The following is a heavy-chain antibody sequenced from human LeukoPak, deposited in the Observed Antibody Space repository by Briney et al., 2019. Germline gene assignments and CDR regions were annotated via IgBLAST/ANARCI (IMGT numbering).Heavy chain of an antibody. D-gene: IGHD3-22*01. J-gene: IGHJ4*02. Sequence: SETLSLTCSVSGGSISLSYYYWGWIRQPPGKALEWIGSVYYSGTTSYNPSLKSRVTISVDMSKNHFSLKLSSVTAADTAVYYCARDDSSGYHYDYWGQGTLVTVSS. CDR1: GGSISLSYYY. V-gene: IGHV4-39*07. CDR2: VYYSGTT. CDR3: ARDDSSGYHYDY.